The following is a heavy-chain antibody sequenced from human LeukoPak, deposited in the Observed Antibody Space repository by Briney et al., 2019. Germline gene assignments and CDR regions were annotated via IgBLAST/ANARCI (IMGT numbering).Heavy chain of an antibody. V-gene: IGHV3-7*01. CDR1: GFTFSSYW. J-gene: IGHJ6*03. CDR3: ATWNYDILTGYGYYYYYYMDV. Sequence: GGSLRLSCAASGFTFSSYWMSWVRQAPGKGLEWVANIKQDGSEKYYVDSVKGRFTISRDNAKNSLYLQMNSLRAEDTAVYYCATWNYDILTGYGYYYYYYMDVWGKGTTVTISS. D-gene: IGHD3-9*01. CDR2: IKQDGSEK.